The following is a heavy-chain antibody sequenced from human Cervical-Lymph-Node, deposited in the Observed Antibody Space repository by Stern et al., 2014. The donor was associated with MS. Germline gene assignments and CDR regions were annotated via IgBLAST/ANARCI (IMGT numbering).Heavy chain of an antibody. CDR1: GGSISSSSYY. CDR2: IYYSGST. Sequence: VQLVQSGPGLVKPSETLSLTCTVSGGSISSSSYYWGWIRQPPGKGLEWIGSIYYSGSTYYNPSLKSGPPLPVNPSKTQFPLKRTSVTAADTAVYYCATLLRGRAWIDYWGQGTLVTVSS. D-gene: IGHD1-1*01. V-gene: IGHV4-39*01. CDR3: ATLLRGRAWIDY. J-gene: IGHJ4*02.